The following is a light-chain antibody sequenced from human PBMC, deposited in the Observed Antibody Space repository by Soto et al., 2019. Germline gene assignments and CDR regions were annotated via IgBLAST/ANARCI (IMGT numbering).Light chain of an antibody. CDR1: QGISRY. J-gene: IGKJ2*01. Sequence: DIQLTQSPSFLSASVGDRVPITCRASQGISRYVAWYQQKPGKVPKALIYAASTLQSGVPSRFSGSGSGTEFTLTISSLQPEDFATYYCQQLNSYPYTFGQGTKLEIK. CDR3: QQLNSYPYT. V-gene: IGKV1-9*01. CDR2: AAS.